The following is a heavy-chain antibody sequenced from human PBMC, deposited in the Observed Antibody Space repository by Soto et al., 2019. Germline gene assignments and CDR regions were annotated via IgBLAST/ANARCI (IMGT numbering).Heavy chain of an antibody. V-gene: IGHV3-30-3*01. CDR1: GFTFSSYA. J-gene: IGHJ4*02. Sequence: VGSLRLSCAASGFTFSSYAMHWVRQAPGKGLEWVAVISYDGSNKYYADSVKGRFTISRDNSKNTLYLQMNSLRAEDTAVYYCARLPASYYDSSGYYFDYWGQGTLVTVSS. CDR3: ARLPASYYDSSGYYFDY. D-gene: IGHD3-22*01. CDR2: ISYDGSNK.